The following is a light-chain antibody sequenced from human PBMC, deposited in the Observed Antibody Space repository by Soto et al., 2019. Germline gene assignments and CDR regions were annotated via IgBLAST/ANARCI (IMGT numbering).Light chain of an antibody. J-gene: IGLJ3*02. Sequence: QSALTQPPSVSGSPGQSVTISCTGTSSDVGSYNRVSWYQQPPGTAPKLMIYEVSNRPSGVPDRFSGSKSGNTASLTISGLHAEDEADYYCSLYTSSSTPWVFGGGTKLTVL. CDR1: SSDVGSYNR. V-gene: IGLV2-18*01. CDR2: EVS. CDR3: SLYTSSSTPWV.